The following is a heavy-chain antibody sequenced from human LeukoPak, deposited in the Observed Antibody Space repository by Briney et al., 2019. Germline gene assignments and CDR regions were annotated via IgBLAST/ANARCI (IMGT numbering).Heavy chain of an antibody. J-gene: IGHJ4*02. CDR1: GFSLSTSGVG. Sequence: SGPTLVNPTQTLTLTCTFSGFSLSTSGVGVGWIRQPQEKALERLALIYWDDDKRYSPSLKSRLTITKYTSKNQVVLTMTNMDPVDTATYYCAPAPETYYYGSGTRGYFDYWGQGTLVTVSS. D-gene: IGHD3-10*01. V-gene: IGHV2-5*02. CDR3: APAPETYYYGSGTRGYFDY. CDR2: IYWDDDK.